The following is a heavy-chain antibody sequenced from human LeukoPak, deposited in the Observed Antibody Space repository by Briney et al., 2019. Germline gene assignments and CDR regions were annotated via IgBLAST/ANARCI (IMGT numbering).Heavy chain of an antibody. Sequence: GGSLRLSCAASGFTFSSYTMHWVRQAPGKGLEWVSSISETGDSKYYADSVQGRFTISRDNSKNTLYLQMNSLRSEDTALYYCAKVWRGNYYDYWGQGTLVSVSS. V-gene: IGHV3-23*01. CDR1: GFTFSSYT. J-gene: IGHJ4*02. CDR3: AKVWRGNYYDY. D-gene: IGHD1-1*01. CDR2: ISETGDSK.